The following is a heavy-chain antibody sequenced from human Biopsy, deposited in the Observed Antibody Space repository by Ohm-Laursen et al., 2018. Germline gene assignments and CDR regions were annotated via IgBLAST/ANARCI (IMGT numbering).Heavy chain of an antibody. CDR2: INHSGRT. CDR1: GESFNGYY. CDR3: VRGVDYYDPYHYYALDV. D-gene: IGHD3-22*01. Sequence: SETLSLTCSVCGESFNGYYWSWIRQTPGKGLEWIGEINHSGRTNYNPSLKSRVTISVDTSKNQFSLKVRSMTAADTAVYYCVRGVDYYDPYHYYALDVWGQGTTVTVSS. J-gene: IGHJ6*02. V-gene: IGHV4-34*01.